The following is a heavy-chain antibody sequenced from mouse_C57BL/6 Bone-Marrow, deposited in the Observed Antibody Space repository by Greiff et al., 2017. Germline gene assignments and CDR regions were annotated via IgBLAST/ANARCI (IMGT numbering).Heavy chain of an antibody. CDR2: ISDGGSYT. V-gene: IGHV5-4*01. CDR3: AREDWDGDAMDY. D-gene: IGHD4-1*01. Sequence: DVKVEESGGGLVKPGGSLKLSCAASGFTFSSYAMSWVRQTPEKRLEWVATISDGGSYTYYPDNVKGRFTISRDNAKNNLYLQMSHLKSEDTAMYYCAREDWDGDAMDYWGQGTSVTVSS. J-gene: IGHJ4*01. CDR1: GFTFSSYA.